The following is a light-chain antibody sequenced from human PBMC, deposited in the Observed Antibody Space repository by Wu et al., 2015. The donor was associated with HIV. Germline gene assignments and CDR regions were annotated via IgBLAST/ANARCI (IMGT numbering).Light chain of an antibody. Sequence: IRMTQSPSSLSASTGDRVTITCRASQGISSYLAWYQQKPGKVPKLLIYAASTLQSGVPSRFSGSGSGTDFTLTTSSLQPEDVATYYCQKYNSAPRFTFGPGTKVDIK. CDR2: AAS. CDR1: QGISSY. V-gene: IGKV1-27*01. J-gene: IGKJ3*01. CDR3: QKYNSAPRFT.